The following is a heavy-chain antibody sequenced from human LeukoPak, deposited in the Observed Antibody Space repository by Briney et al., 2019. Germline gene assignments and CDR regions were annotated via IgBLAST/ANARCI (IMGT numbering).Heavy chain of an antibody. V-gene: IGHV4-38-2*01. CDR3: ARFDYVWGNGNHGMDAFDV. CDR1: GFSISNGFS. J-gene: IGHJ3*01. Sequence: SETLSLTCGVSGFSISNGFSWGWIRQPPGKGLEWIGSISQTENGYNNPSLKSRVTISVDTSKNQFSLKLSSVTAADTAVYYCARFDYVWGNGNHGMDAFDVWGQGTMVTVSS. D-gene: IGHD3-16*01. CDR2: ISQTENG.